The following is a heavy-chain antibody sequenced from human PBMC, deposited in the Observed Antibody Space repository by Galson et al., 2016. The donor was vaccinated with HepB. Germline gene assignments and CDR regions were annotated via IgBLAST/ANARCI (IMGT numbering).Heavy chain of an antibody. CDR1: GFTFSNYI. J-gene: IGHJ6*02. V-gene: IGHV3-21*06. Sequence: SLRFSCAASGFTFSNYIMNWVRQAPGKGLEWVSSISTSGNYIFYVDSVKGRFTISRDNVKNSLFLQMNSLRAEDTAVYYCAREDAYNFGGPRPNYGMDVWGQGTTVTVSS. D-gene: IGHD5-24*01. CDR3: AREDAYNFGGPRPNYGMDV. CDR2: ISTSGNYI.